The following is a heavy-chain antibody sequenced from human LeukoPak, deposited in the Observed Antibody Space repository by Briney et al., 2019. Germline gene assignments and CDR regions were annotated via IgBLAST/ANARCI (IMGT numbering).Heavy chain of an antibody. Sequence: PGGSLRLSCAASGFTFSSYAMSWVRQAPGKGLEWVSAISGSGGSTYYADSVKGRFTISRDNSKNTLYLQMNSLRAEDTAVYYCAKSEGFYGSGSYSRLPHFDYWGQGTLVTVSS. V-gene: IGHV3-23*01. J-gene: IGHJ4*02. CDR2: ISGSGGST. CDR1: GFTFSSYA. CDR3: AKSEGFYGSGSYSRLPHFDY. D-gene: IGHD3-10*01.